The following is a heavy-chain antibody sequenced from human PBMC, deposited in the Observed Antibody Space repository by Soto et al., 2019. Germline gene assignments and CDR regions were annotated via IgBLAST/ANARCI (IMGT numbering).Heavy chain of an antibody. D-gene: IGHD6-6*01. V-gene: IGHV3-7*03. CDR1: GFSFNMYW. CDR2: IKQDGGEK. Sequence: EVQLVESGGGSVQPGESLRLSCVASGFSFNMYWMSWIRQAPGKGLEWVARIKQDGGEKYYVDSVKGRFTVSRDNAKNSLHLQLHSVSADDASIYYCVRDQLILPSDDFCYGVDVWGQGTTVTVSS. CDR3: VRDQLILPSDDFCYGVDV. J-gene: IGHJ6*02.